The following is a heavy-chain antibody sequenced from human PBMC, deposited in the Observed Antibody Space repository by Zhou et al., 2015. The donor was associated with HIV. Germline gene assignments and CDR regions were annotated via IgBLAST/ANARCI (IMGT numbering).Heavy chain of an antibody. CDR2: INDGGSNT. V-gene: IGHV3-23*01. CDR1: GFIFRLYG. CDR3: VRDRPPPVTTSGALFDL. J-gene: IGHJ4*02. D-gene: IGHD1-1*01. Sequence: EVQLLESGGGFERPGRSLSLSCAASGFIFRLYGMAWVRQVPGKGLEWVSTINDGGSNTHYADSVKGRFIISRDNSRHTLYLRMDRLRVEDSAVYYCVRDRPPPVTTSGALFDLWGQGVLVTVSS.